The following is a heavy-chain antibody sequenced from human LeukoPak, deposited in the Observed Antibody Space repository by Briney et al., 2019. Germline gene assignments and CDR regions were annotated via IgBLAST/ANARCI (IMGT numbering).Heavy chain of an antibody. J-gene: IGHJ4*02. CDR3: ATDPPKYSGSYYFDY. V-gene: IGHV1-18*01. CDR1: GYTFTSYG. Sequence: ASVKVSCKASGYTFTSYGISWVRQAPGQGLEWMGWISAYNGNTNYAQKLQGRVTMTTDTSTSTAYMELRSLRSDDTAVYYCATDPPKYSGSYYFDYWGQGTLVTVSS. CDR2: ISAYNGNT. D-gene: IGHD1-26*01.